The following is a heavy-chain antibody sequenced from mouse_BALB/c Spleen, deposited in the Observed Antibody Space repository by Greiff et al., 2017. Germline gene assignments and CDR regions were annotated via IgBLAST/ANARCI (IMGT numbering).Heavy chain of an antibody. V-gene: IGHV1-9*01. J-gene: IGHJ3*01. Sequence: QVQLQQSGAELMKPGASVKISCKATGYTFSSYWLEWVKQRPGHGLEWIGEILPGSGSTNYNEKFKGKATFTADTSSNTAYMQLSSLTSEDSAVYYCARRDYDSAYWGQGTLVTVSA. CDR1: GYTFSSYW. CDR3: ARRDYDSAY. CDR2: ILPGSGST. D-gene: IGHD2-4*01.